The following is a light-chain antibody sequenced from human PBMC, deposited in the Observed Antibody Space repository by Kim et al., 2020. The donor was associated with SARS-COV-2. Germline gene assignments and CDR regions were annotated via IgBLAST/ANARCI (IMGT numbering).Light chain of an antibody. V-gene: IGKV3-20*01. Sequence: DIVWTQSPGTLSLSPGERATLSCRASQSVSSSYFAWYQQKPGQAPRLLIYGTSSRATGIPDRFSGSGSGTDFTLTISRLEPEDFAMYYCQQYGSSPRTFGQGTKVDIK. CDR1: QSVSSSY. CDR3: QQYGSSPRT. CDR2: GTS. J-gene: IGKJ1*01.